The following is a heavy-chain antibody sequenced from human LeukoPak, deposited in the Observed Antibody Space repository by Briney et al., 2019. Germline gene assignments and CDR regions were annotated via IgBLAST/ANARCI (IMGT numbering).Heavy chain of an antibody. CDR1: GGSISSYY. CDR3: ASDSSGYYRNDAFDI. Sequence: SETLSLTCTVSGGSISSYYWSWIRQPPGKGLEWIGYIYYSGSTNYNPSLKGRVTISVDTSKNQFSLKLSSVTAADTAVYYCASDSSGYYRNDAFDIWGQGTMVTVSS. CDR2: IYYSGST. D-gene: IGHD3-22*01. V-gene: IGHV4-59*01. J-gene: IGHJ3*02.